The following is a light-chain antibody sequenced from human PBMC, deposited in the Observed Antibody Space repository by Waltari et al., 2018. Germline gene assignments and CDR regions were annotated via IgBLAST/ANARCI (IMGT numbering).Light chain of an antibody. V-gene: IGLV3-21*01. CDR3: QVWDSSGDQWV. J-gene: IGLJ2*01. CDR1: NIGRKN. Sequence: SYDLTQPSSVSVSPGQTARITCGGDNIGRKNVHWYQQKPPQAPLQVIYYDSERPSEIPERFSGSNSGDTATLTISGVEAGDEADYYCQVWDSSGDQWVFGGGTRLTVL. CDR2: YDS.